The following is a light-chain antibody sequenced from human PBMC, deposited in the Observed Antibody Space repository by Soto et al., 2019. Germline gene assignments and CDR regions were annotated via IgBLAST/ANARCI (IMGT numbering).Light chain of an antibody. Sequence: QSVLTQPASVSGSPGQSIAISCTGTSSDVGGYNYVSWYQQHPGKAPKVMISEGHRRPSGVPDRFSGSTSVNSASLTISGLQADDEADYYCCLYIGATTDVFGTGTKVTVL. CDR2: EGH. V-gene: IGLV2-23*01. CDR3: CLYIGATTDV. J-gene: IGLJ1*01. CDR1: SSDVGGYNY.